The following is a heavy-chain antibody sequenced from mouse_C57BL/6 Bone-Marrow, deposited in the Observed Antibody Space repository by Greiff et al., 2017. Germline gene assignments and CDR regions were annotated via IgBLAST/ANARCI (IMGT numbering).Heavy chain of an antibody. V-gene: IGHV2-5*01. CDR1: GFSLTSYG. CDR3: AKGRDLPAMDY. D-gene: IGHD5-1*01. CDR2: IWRGGST. Sequence: VKVVESGPGLVQPSQSLSITCTVSGFSLTSYGVHWVRQSPGKGLEWLGVIWRGGSTDYNAAFMSRLSITKDNSKSQVFFKMNSLQADDTAIYYCAKGRDLPAMDYWGQGTSVTVSS. J-gene: IGHJ4*01.